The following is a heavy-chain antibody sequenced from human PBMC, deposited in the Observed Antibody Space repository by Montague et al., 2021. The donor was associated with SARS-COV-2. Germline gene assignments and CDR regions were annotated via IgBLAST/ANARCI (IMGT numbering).Heavy chain of an antibody. CDR1: GGSISSGNYY. D-gene: IGHD6-19*01. CDR2: IYYSGST. J-gene: IGHJ6*02. V-gene: IGHV4-61*10. Sequence: SETLSLTCTVSGGSISSGNYYWSWIRPPAGKGLEWIGYIYYSGSTIYNPTLKSRVTISIDTSKNLFSLKLNSVTATDTAVYDWAGRATPSYSSGWYLFYYAMDVWGQGTTVTVSS. CDR3: AGRATPSYSSGWYLFYYAMDV.